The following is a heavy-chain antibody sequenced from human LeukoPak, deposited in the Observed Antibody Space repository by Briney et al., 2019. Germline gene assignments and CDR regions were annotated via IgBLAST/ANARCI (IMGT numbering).Heavy chain of an antibody. Sequence: GGSLRLSGAASGFTFSSYAMHWVRQAPGKGLEWVAVISYDGSNKYYADSVKGRFTISRDNSKNTLYLQMNSLRAEDTAVYYCAMPGASPIVGATALDYWGQGTLVTVSS. CDR2: ISYDGSNK. J-gene: IGHJ4*02. D-gene: IGHD1-26*01. CDR1: GFTFSSYA. CDR3: AMPGASPIVGATALDY. V-gene: IGHV3-30-3*01.